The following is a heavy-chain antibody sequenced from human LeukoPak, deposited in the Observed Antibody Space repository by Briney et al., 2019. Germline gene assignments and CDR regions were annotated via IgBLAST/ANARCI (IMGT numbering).Heavy chain of an antibody. J-gene: IGHJ4*02. V-gene: IGHV3-53*01. D-gene: IGHD6-6*01. Sequence: PGGSLRLSCAASGFTVSSNYMTWVRQAPGKGLEWISLIYSGGSTYYADSMKGRFTISRDNSKNTLYLQMNSLRAEDTAVYYCAAYSSCDYWGQGTLVTVSS. CDR3: AAYSSCDY. CDR2: IYSGGST. CDR1: GFTVSSNY.